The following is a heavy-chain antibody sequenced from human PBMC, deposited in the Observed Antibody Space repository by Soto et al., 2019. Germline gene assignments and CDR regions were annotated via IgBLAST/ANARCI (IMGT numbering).Heavy chain of an antibody. V-gene: IGHV3-7*05. Sequence: AGGSLRLSCAASGGTFISYWMSWVRQATGKGLEWVANIKQDGSEKYYVDSVKGRFTISRDNAKNSLYLQMNSLRAEDAAVYYYARSIAVAGTRILIFDYWGQGTLVTVSS. J-gene: IGHJ4*02. CDR1: GGTFISYW. D-gene: IGHD6-19*01. CDR3: ARSIAVAGTRILIFDY. CDR2: IKQDGSEK.